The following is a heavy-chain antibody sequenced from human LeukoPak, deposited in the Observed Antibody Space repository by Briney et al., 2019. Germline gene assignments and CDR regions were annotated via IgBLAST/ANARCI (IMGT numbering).Heavy chain of an antibody. Sequence: GGSLRLSCAASGFTFSSYGMHWVRQAPGKGLEWVAFLRYDGSNKYYADSVKGRLTISRDNSKNTLYLQMNSLRAEDTAVYYCAKEYDILTGYYAFDIWGQGTMVTVSS. D-gene: IGHD3-9*01. V-gene: IGHV3-30*02. CDR2: LRYDGSNK. J-gene: IGHJ3*02. CDR3: AKEYDILTGYYAFDI. CDR1: GFTFSSYG.